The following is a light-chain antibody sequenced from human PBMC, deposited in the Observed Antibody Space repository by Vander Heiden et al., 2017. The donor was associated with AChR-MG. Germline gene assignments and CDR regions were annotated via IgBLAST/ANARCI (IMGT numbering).Light chain of an antibody. CDR3: QQSYSPPPLT. V-gene: IGKV1-39*01. CDR2: GAS. CDR1: QGISNY. Sequence: DIKMTQSPSSLSASVGDRVTITCRASQGISNYLNWYQQKPGKAPKLLIYGASTLQRGVPSRFSGSGSGTDFTLTISSLQPEDSASYYCQQSYSPPPLTFGGGTKVEIK. J-gene: IGKJ4*01.